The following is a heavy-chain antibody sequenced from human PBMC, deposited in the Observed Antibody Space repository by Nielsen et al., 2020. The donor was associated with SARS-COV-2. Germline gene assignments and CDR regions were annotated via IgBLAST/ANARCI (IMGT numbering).Heavy chain of an antibody. CDR2: IKQDGSEK. CDR1: GFSFSSYW. CDR3: ARYASGSLASG. J-gene: IGHJ4*02. D-gene: IGHD3-10*01. Sequence: GESLKISCAASGFSFSSYWMSWVRQAPGKGLEWVANIKQDGSEKYYVDSVKGRFTISRDNAKNSLYLQMNSLRAEDTAVYYCARYASGSLASGWGRGTLVTVSS. V-gene: IGHV3-7*01.